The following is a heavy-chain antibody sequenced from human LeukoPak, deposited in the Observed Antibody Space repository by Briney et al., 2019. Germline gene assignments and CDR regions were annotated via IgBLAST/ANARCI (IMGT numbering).Heavy chain of an antibody. V-gene: IGHV1-69*05. CDR1: GGTFSSYA. D-gene: IGHD3-22*01. J-gene: IGHJ3*02. CDR2: IIPIFGTA. Sequence: GASVKVSCKASGGTFSSYAISWVRQAPGQGLEWMGGIIPIFGTANYAQKLQGRVTMTTDTSTSTAYMELRSLRSDDTAVYYCARDPRYYYDSSRGSGAFDIWGQGTMVTVSS. CDR3: ARDPRYYYDSSRGSGAFDI.